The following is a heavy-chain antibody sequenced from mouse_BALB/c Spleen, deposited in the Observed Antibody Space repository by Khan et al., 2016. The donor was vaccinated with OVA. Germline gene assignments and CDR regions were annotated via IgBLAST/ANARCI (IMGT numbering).Heavy chain of an antibody. CDR2: IYPYNGGA. Sequence: EVQLVESGPELVKPGASVKISCKASGYTFTDYNMHWVKQSPGKSLEWIGYIYPYNGGAAYNQNFRNKATLTVDNSSSTAYMELRSLTSEDSAVYYCARELGGTYWGQGTLVTVSA. CDR3: ARELGGTY. CDR1: GYTFTDYN. D-gene: IGHD4-1*01. V-gene: IGHV1S29*02. J-gene: IGHJ3*01.